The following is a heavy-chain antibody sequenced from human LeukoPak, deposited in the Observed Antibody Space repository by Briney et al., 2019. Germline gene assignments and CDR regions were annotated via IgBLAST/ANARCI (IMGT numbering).Heavy chain of an antibody. CDR3: AKGPYSGGWYGGIDY. CDR2: ISGSGDST. J-gene: IGHJ4*02. D-gene: IGHD6-19*01. Sequence: GGSLRLSCAASGFTFSDYSMSWARQTPRKGLEWVSGISGSGDSTYSADSVKGRFTISRDNSKNTVYLQMNSLRAEDTAVYYCAKGPYSGGWYGGIDYWGQGTLVTVSS. CDR1: GFTFSDYS. V-gene: IGHV3-23*01.